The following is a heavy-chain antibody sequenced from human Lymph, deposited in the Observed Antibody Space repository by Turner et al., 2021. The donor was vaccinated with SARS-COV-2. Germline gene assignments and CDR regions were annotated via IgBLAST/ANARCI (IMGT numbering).Heavy chain of an antibody. V-gene: IGHV3-23*01. CDR2: ISGSGVDT. J-gene: IGHJ4*02. Sequence: EVQLLESGGGLVQPGGFLRPPCCASGFNFSNYAMSWVRQAPGKGLEWVSAISGSGVDTYYADSVKGRFTISRDNSKNTLYLQMNSLRAEDTAVYYCAKGVRGAMIVVVIPYFDYWGQGTLVTVSS. CDR1: GFNFSNYA. D-gene: IGHD3-22*01. CDR3: AKGVRGAMIVVVIPYFDY.